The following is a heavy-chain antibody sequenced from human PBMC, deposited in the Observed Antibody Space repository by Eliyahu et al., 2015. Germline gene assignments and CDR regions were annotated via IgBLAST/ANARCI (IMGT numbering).Heavy chain of an antibody. J-gene: IGHJ4*02. V-gene: IGHV3-30-3*01. Sequence: QVQLVESGGGVVQPGRSLRLSCAASGFTFXSQAMHWVRQAPGKGLEWVTVISDDGSRESYADNVKGRFTISRDNSKNTLYLQMSGLRTEDTAVYYCARDIWAGATLGSIDYWGQGALVTVSS. CDR3: ARDIWAGATLGSIDY. CDR1: GFTFXSQA. CDR2: ISDDGSRE. D-gene: IGHD4/OR15-4a*01.